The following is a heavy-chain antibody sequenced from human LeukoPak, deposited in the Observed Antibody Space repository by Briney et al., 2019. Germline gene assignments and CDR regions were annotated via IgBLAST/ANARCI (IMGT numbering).Heavy chain of an antibody. Sequence: PGGSLRLSCAASGFTFSSYSMNWVRQAPGKGLEWVSSISSSSSYIYYADSVKGRFTISRDNAKNSLYLQMNSLRAEDTAVYYCAKVESGSWYIYYYYGMDVWGQGTTVTVSS. CDR3: AKVESGSWYIYYYYGMDV. J-gene: IGHJ6*02. CDR1: GFTFSSYS. V-gene: IGHV3-21*01. D-gene: IGHD6-13*01. CDR2: ISSSSSYI.